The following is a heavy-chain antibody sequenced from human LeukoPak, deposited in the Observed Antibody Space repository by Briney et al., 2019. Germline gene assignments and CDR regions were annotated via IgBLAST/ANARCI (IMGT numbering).Heavy chain of an antibody. CDR1: GGSISNYY. V-gene: IGHV4-59*01. CDR2: IYYSGSS. J-gene: IGHJ3*02. D-gene: IGHD2-15*01. CDR3: ARDMGYCSGGSCYSRWAFDI. Sequence: PSETLSLTCTVSGGSISNYYWGWIRQPPGKGLEWIGYIYYSGSSNYNPSLKSRVTISVDTSKNRFSLKLSSVTAADTAVYYCARDMGYCSGGSCYSRWAFDIWGQGTMVTVSS.